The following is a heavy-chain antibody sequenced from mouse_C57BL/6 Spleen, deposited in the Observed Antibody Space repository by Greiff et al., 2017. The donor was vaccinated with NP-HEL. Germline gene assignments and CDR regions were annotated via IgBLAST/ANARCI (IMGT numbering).Heavy chain of an antibody. J-gene: IGHJ3*01. Sequence: EVKLMESGGGLVQPGGSLKLSCAASGFTFSDYGMAWVRQAPRKGPEWVAFISNLAYSIYYADTVTGRFTISRENAKNTLYLEMSSLRSEDTAMYYCARHDDYEAWFAYWGQGTLVTVSA. CDR3: ARHDDYEAWFAY. D-gene: IGHD2-4*01. V-gene: IGHV5-15*01. CDR1: GFTFSDYG. CDR2: ISNLAYSI.